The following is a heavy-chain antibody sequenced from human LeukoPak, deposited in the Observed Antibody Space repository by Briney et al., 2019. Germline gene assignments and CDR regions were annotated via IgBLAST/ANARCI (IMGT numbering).Heavy chain of an antibody. D-gene: IGHD2-2*01. V-gene: IGHV3-21*01. CDR1: GFTSSTHS. CDR2: ISASSNFI. Sequence: GGSLRLSCAASGFTSSTHSMYWVRQAPGKGLEWVSSISASSNFIHYAESVRGRFTISRDNAKNSLYLQMNSLGAQDTAVYYCARPATGYCSSAGCHWDSWGQGTLVTVSS. CDR3: ARPATGYCSSAGCHWDS. J-gene: IGHJ4*02.